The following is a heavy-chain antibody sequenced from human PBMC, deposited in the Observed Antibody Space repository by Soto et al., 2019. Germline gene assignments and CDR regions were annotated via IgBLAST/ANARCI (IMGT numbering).Heavy chain of an antibody. CDR2: IIPIFGTA. J-gene: IGHJ6*02. CDR1: GGTFSSYA. CDR3: ARYITMVRGVRKDYYYYGMDV. V-gene: IGHV1-69*13. Sequence: VASVKVSCKASGGTFSSYAISWVRQAPGQGLEWMGGIIPIFGTANYAQKFQGRVTITADESTSTAYMELSSLRSEDTAVYYCARYITMVRGVRKDYYYYGMDVWGQGTTVTVSS. D-gene: IGHD3-10*01.